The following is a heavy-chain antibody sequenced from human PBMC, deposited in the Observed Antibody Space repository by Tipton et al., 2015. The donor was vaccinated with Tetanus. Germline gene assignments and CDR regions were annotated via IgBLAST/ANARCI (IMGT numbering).Heavy chain of an antibody. J-gene: IGHJ3*02. CDR1: GGSISSYY. Sequence: TLSLPCTVSGGSISSYYWSWIRQPPGKGLEWIGYIYYSGSTNYNPSLKSRVTISVDTSKNQFSLKLSSVTAADTAVYYCARERITMVRGVIRRAFDIWGQGTMVTVSS. CDR3: ARERITMVRGVIRRAFDI. D-gene: IGHD3-10*01. V-gene: IGHV4-59*01. CDR2: IYYSGST.